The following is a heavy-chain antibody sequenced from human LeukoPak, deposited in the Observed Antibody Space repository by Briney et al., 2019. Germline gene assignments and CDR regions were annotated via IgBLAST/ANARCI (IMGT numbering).Heavy chain of an antibody. CDR2: IWYDGNNK. V-gene: IGHV3-33*01. Sequence: PGRSLRHSCAASGFTFSRSVIHRVRQAPGKGLDWVAVIWYDGNNKYYADSVKGRFTISRDNSKNTLYLQMNSLRAEDTAVYYCARRIGDGFDFWGQGTMVTVSS. CDR3: ARRIGDGFDF. J-gene: IGHJ3*01. D-gene: IGHD2-21*01. CDR1: GFTFSRSV.